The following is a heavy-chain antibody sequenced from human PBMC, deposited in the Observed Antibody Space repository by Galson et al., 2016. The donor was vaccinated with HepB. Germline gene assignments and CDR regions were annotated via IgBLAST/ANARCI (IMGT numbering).Heavy chain of an antibody. J-gene: IGHJ4*02. CDR2: ISYDGSNK. CDR1: GFTFSSYG. V-gene: IGHV3-30*18. CDR3: AKIDCGKNCPPDY. D-gene: IGHD2-21*02. Sequence: SLRLSCAASGFTFSSYGMHWVRQAPGKGLEWVAVISYDGSNKYYVDSVKGRFTISRDDSKNTLYLQMDSPRPDDTAIYYCAKIDCGKNCPPDYWGQGTLVTVSS.